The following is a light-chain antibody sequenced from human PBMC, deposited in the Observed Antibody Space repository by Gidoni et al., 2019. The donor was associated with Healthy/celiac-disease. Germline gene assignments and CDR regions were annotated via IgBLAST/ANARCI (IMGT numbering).Light chain of an antibody. J-gene: IGKJ3*01. V-gene: IGKV1-9*01. CDR2: AAS. CDR3: QQRNSYPPA. Sequence: DIQLTQSPSFLSASVGDRVTITCRASQGISSYLAWYQQKPGKAHKLLIYAASTLQSGVPSRFSGSGSGTEFTLTISSLQPEDFATYYCQQRNSYPPAFGPGTKVEIK. CDR1: QGISSY.